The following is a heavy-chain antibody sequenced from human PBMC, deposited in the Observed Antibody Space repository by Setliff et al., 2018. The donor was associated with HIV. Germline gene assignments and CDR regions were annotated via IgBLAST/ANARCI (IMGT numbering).Heavy chain of an antibody. CDR1: GYTFTNYY. CDR3: ARGDFDF. CDR2: INPNSGGT. D-gene: IGHD2-21*01. J-gene: IGHJ4*02. V-gene: IGHV1-2*02. Sequence: ASVKVSCKASGYTFTNYYIHWVRQAPGQGLEWMGWINPNSGGTNYEQKFQGRVTFTRDSSASTVYMEMSSLRSEDTAMFYCARGDFDFWGQGTLVTVSS.